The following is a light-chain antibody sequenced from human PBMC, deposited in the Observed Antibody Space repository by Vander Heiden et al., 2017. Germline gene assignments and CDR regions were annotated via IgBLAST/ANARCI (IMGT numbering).Light chain of an antibody. CDR3: QQRSNWPLT. CDR1: QSVSSY. Sequence: EIVLTYSPATLSLSPGERATLSCRASQSVSSYLAWYQQKPGQAPRRLIYDASNRATGIPARFSGSGSGTDFTLTISSLEPEDFAVYYCQQRSNWPLTFGGGTKVEIK. V-gene: IGKV3-11*01. J-gene: IGKJ4*02. CDR2: DAS.